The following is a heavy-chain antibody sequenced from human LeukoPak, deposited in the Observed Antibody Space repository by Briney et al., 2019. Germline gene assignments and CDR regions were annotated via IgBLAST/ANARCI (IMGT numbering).Heavy chain of an antibody. CDR3: AKEGRDEVYHYYGMDV. Sequence: PGGSLRLSCAASGFTFSSYGMHWVRQAPGKGLEWVAVISYDGSNKYYADSVKGRFTISRDNSKNTLYLQMNSLRAEDTAVYYCAKEGRDEVYHYYGMDVWGQGTTVTVSS. J-gene: IGHJ6*02. V-gene: IGHV3-30*18. CDR2: ISYDGSNK. CDR1: GFTFSSYG. D-gene: IGHD2-15*01.